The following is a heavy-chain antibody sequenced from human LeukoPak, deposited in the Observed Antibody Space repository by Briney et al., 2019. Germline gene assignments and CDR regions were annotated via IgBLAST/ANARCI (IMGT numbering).Heavy chain of an antibody. Sequence: PSETLSLTCAVYGGSFSGYYWSWIRQPPGKGLEWIGEINHSGSTNYNPSLKSRVTISVDTSKNQFSLKLSSVTAADTAVYYCARTPGGTYYYYYYGMDVWGQGTTVTVSS. J-gene: IGHJ6*02. CDR1: GGSFSGYY. D-gene: IGHD3-16*01. CDR3: ARTPGGTYYYYYYGMDV. CDR2: INHSGST. V-gene: IGHV4-34*01.